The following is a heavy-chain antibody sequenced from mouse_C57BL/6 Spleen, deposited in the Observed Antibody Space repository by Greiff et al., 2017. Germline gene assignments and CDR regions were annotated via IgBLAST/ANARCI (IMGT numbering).Heavy chain of an antibody. CDR3: ARWETARV. Sequence: VQLQQSGPELVKPGASVKISCKASGYAFSSSWMNWVKQRPGKGLEWIGRIYPGDGDTNYNGKFKGKATLTADKSSSTAYMQLSSLTSEDSAVYFCARWETARVWGTGTTVTVSS. V-gene: IGHV1-82*01. D-gene: IGHD3-2*01. CDR2: IYPGDGDT. J-gene: IGHJ1*03. CDR1: GYAFSSSW.